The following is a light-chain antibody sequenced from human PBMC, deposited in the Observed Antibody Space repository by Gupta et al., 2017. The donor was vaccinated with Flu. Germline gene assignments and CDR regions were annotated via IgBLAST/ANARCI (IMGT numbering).Light chain of an antibody. Sequence: QSVLTQPPSVSAAPGQKVTISCSGSSSNIGDKYLSWYKKVPGTAPKLLIYEDNKRPSGIPDRFSGSKSGTSATLGITGLQTGDEAEYYCGTWDSSLSAAVFGRGTKLTVL. CDR3: GTWDSSLSAAV. CDR1: SSNIGDKY. J-gene: IGLJ3*02. CDR2: EDN. V-gene: IGLV1-51*02.